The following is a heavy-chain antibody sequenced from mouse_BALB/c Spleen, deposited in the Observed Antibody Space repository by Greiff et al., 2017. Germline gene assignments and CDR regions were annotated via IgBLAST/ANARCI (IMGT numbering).Heavy chain of an antibody. Sequence: EVHLVESGTVLARPGASVKMSCKASGYTFTRYWMHWVKQRPGQGLEWIGAIYPGNSDTSYNQKFKGKAKLTAVTSTSTAYMELSSLTNEDSAVYYCTRAGLLRSYAMDYWGQGTSVTVSS. CDR1: GYTFTRYW. D-gene: IGHD1-1*01. CDR2: IYPGNSDT. J-gene: IGHJ4*01. V-gene: IGHV1-5*01. CDR3: TRAGLLRSYAMDY.